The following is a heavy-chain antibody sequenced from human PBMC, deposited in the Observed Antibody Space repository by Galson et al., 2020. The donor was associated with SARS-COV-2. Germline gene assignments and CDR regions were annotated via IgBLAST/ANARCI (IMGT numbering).Heavy chain of an antibody. V-gene: IGHV4-61*09. CDR3: RQFALGAVPIDY. CDR1: GGSMNSGSYY. Sequence: SETLSLTCTVSGGSMNSGSYYWNWIRQPAGKGLEWIGHVCITGTTNYNPSLKSRATISLDTSKNQFSLKLTSVTAADTAVYYCRQFALGAVPIDYWGQGTLVTVSS. D-gene: IGHD6-19*01. CDR2: VCITGTT. J-gene: IGHJ4*02.